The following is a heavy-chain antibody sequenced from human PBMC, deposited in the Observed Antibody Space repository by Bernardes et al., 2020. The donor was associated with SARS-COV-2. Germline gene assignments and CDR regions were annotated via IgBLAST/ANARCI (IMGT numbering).Heavy chain of an antibody. J-gene: IGHJ3*02. D-gene: IGHD5-18*01. V-gene: IGHV1-2*02. Sequence: ASVKVSCKASGYTFTGYYMHWVRQAPGQGLEWMGWINPNSGGTNYAQKFQGRVTMTRDTSISTAYMELSRLRSDDTAVYYCARGDTAMGYDAFDIWGQGTMVTVSS. CDR2: INPNSGGT. CDR1: GYTFTGYY. CDR3: ARGDTAMGYDAFDI.